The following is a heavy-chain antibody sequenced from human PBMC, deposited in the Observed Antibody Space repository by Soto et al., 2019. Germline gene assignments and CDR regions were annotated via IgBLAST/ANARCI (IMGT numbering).Heavy chain of an antibody. J-gene: IGHJ4*02. V-gene: IGHV4-34*01. CDR2: INHSGST. D-gene: IGHD2-21*01. CDR3: ARSKGSIRYYFDY. CDR1: GGSFSGYY. Sequence: PSETLSLTCAVYGGSFSGYYWSWIRQPPGKGQEWIGEINHSGSTNYNPSLKSRVTISVDTSKNQFSLKLSSVTAADTAVYYCARSKGSIRYYFDYWGQGTLVTVSS.